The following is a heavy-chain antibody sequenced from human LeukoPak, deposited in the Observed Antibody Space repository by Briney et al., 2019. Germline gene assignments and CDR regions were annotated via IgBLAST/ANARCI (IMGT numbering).Heavy chain of an antibody. Sequence: GGSLRLSCAASGFTFSSYAMSWVRQAPGKGLEWVSAISGSGGSTYYADSVKGRFTISRDNSKNTLYLQMNSLRAEDTAVYYCAKEAMVRGVTYDAFDIWGQGTMVTVSS. D-gene: IGHD3-10*01. CDR2: ISGSGGST. J-gene: IGHJ3*02. CDR3: AKEAMVRGVTYDAFDI. CDR1: GFTFSSYA. V-gene: IGHV3-23*01.